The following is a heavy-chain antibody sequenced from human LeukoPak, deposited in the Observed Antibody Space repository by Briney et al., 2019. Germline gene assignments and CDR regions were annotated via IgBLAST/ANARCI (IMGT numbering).Heavy chain of an antibody. J-gene: IGHJ4*02. CDR3: ARGVGRPDDYGDSHAFDY. V-gene: IGHV4-34*01. D-gene: IGHD4-17*01. CDR2: INHSGST. CDR1: GGSFSGYY. Sequence: SETLSLTCAVYGGSFSGYYWSWIRRPPGKGLEWIGEINHSGSTNYNPSLKSRVTISVDTSKNQFSLKLSSVTAADTAVYYCARGVGRPDDYGDSHAFDYWGQGTLVTVSS.